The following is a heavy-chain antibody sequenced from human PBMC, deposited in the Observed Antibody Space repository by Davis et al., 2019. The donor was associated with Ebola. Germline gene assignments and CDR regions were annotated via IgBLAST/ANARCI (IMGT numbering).Heavy chain of an antibody. Sequence: GESLKISCKGSGYSFTTYWIGWVRQMPGKGLEWMGIIYPGDSDTRYSPSFQGQVTISADKSISIAYLQWGSLKASDTAMYYCARGYGSSTTPKRAFDIWGQGTMVTVSS. J-gene: IGHJ3*02. D-gene: IGHD6-13*01. V-gene: IGHV5-51*01. CDR1: GYSFTTYW. CDR3: ARGYGSSTTPKRAFDI. CDR2: IYPGDSDT.